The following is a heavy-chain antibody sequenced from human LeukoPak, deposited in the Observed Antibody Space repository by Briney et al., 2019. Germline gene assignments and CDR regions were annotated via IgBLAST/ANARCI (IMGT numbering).Heavy chain of an antibody. J-gene: IGHJ4*02. V-gene: IGHV3-33*06. D-gene: IGHD3-22*01. Sequence: PGGSLRLSCAASGFTFSSYGMHWVRQAPGKGLEWVAVIWYDGSNKYYADSVKGRFTISRDNSKNTLYLQMNSLRAEDTAVYYCAKEEGSSGQPDYWGQGTLVTVSS. CDR2: IWYDGSNK. CDR1: GFTFSSYG. CDR3: AKEEGSSGQPDY.